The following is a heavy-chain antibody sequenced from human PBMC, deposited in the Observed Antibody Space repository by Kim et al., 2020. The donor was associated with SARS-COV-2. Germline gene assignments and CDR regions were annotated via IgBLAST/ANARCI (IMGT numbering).Heavy chain of an antibody. CDR2: TYYRSKWYN. CDR1: GDSVSSNSTT. Sequence: SQTLSLTCAISGDSVSSNSTTWSWIRQSPSRGLEWLGRTYYRSKWYNDYAVSVKSRITINPDTSKNQFSLQLNSVTPEDTAVYFCARGYSSSWSSFDYWGQGTLVTVSS. J-gene: IGHJ4*02. V-gene: IGHV6-1*01. CDR3: ARGYSSSWSSFDY. D-gene: IGHD6-13*01.